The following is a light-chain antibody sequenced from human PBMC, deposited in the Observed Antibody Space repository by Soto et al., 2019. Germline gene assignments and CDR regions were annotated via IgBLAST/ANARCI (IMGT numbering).Light chain of an antibody. J-gene: IGKJ4*01. Sequence: DIPMTQSPSSLSASLGDRVTITRRASQGIGVYLAWFQQKPGKVPKLVIYAASALQSGVPSRFSGSGSGTDFTLTISSLQPEDFATYYCQKYNSAPLSFGGGTKVEIK. CDR3: QKYNSAPLS. CDR2: AAS. V-gene: IGKV1-27*01. CDR1: QGIGVY.